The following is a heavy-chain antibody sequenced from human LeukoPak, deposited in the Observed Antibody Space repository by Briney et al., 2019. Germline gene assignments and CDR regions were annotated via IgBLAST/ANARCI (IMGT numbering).Heavy chain of an antibody. V-gene: IGHV3-30*03. D-gene: IGHD5-18*01. CDR1: GFTFSSYG. CDR3: ARDVRGYSYGYWYFDL. J-gene: IGHJ2*01. Sequence: PGGSLRLSCAASGFTFSSYGMHWVRQAPGKGLEWVAVISYDGSNKYYADSVKGRFTISRDNSKNTLYVQMNSLRAEDTALYYCARDVRGYSYGYWYFDLWGRGTLVTVSS. CDR2: ISYDGSNK.